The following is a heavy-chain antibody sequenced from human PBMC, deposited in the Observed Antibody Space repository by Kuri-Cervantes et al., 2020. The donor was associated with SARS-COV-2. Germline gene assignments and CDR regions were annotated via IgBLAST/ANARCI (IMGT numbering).Heavy chain of an antibody. CDR1: GFTFSSYG. D-gene: IGHD1-26*01. V-gene: IGHV3-30*18. CDR2: ISYDGSNK. Sequence: GESLKISCAASGFTFSSYGMHWVRQAPGKGLEWVAVISYDGSNKYYADSVQGRFTISRDNSKNTLYLQMNSLRAEDTAVYYCAKDHKKWELRHDAFDIWGQGTMVTVSS. CDR3: AKDHKKWELRHDAFDI. J-gene: IGHJ3*02.